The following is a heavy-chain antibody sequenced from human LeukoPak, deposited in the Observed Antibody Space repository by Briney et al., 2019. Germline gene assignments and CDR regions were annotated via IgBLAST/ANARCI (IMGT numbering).Heavy chain of an antibody. V-gene: IGHV1-18*01. J-gene: IGHJ3*02. CDR3: TRDRLLLWFGESHHAFDI. CDR1: GYTFTSYD. D-gene: IGHD3-10*01. Sequence: ASVRVSCKASGYTFTSYDINWVRQAPGQGLEWMGWISAYNGNTNYAQKLQGRVTMTTDTSTSTAYMELRSLRSDDTAVYYCTRDRLLLWFGESHHAFDIWGQGTMVTVSS. CDR2: ISAYNGNT.